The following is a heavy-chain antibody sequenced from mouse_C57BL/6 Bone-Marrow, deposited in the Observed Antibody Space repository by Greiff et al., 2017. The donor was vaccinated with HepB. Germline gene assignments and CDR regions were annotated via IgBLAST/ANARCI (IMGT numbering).Heavy chain of an antibody. V-gene: IGHV1-69*01. J-gene: IGHJ3*01. CDR3: ARGAYYSTLGAY. CDR2: IDPSDSYT. CDR1: GYTFTSYW. Sequence: VQLQQPGAELVMPGASVKLSCKASGYTFTSYWMHWVKQRPGQGLEWIGEIDPSDSYTNYNQKFKGKSTLTVDKSSSTAYMQLSSLTSEDSAVYYCARGAYYSTLGAYWGQGTLVTVSA. D-gene: IGHD2-5*01.